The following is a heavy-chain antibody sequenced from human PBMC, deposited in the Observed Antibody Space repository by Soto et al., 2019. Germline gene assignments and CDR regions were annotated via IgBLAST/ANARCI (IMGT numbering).Heavy chain of an antibody. Sequence: PSETLSLTCTVSGGSISSYYWSWIRQPPGKGLEWIGYIYYSGSINYNPSLKSRVTISVDTSKNQLSLKLSSVTAADTAVYYCARRYSSSFDYWGQGTLVTVSS. CDR2: IYYSGSI. V-gene: IGHV4-59*01. J-gene: IGHJ4*02. CDR1: GGSISSYY. D-gene: IGHD6-13*01. CDR3: ARRYSSSFDY.